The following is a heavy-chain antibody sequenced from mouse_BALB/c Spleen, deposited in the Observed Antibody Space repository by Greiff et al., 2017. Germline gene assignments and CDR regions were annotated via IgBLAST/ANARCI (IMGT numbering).Heavy chain of an antibody. D-gene: IGHD2-1*01. CDR2: IYPGSGST. CDR1: GYNFTSYW. J-gene: IGHJ2*01. Sequence: QVQLQQPGAELVKPGTSVKLSCKASGYNFTSYWINWVKLRPGQGLEWIGDIYPGSGSTNYNEKFKSKATLTVDTSSSTAYMQLSSLASEDSALYYCARHRRSTMITPFDYWGQGTTLTVSS. V-gene: IGHV1-55*01. CDR3: ARHRRSTMITPFDY.